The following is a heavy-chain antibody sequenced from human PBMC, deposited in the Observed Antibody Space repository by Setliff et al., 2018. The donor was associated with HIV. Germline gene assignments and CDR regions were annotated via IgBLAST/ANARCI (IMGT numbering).Heavy chain of an antibody. Sequence: ASVKVSCKASGYTFTGYYMHWVRQAPGQGLEWMGWINPHSGDTNYAQKFQDRVTMTRDTSVNIAYMQLSRLRSDDTAVYYCARDDYGPDYWGHGTLVTVSS. CDR1: GYTFTGYY. CDR2: INPHSGDT. D-gene: IGHD3-16*01. J-gene: IGHJ4*01. CDR3: ARDDYGPDY. V-gene: IGHV1-2*02.